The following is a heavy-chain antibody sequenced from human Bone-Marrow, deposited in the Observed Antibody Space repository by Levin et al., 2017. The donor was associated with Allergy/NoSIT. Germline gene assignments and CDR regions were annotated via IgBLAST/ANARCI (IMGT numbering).Heavy chain of an antibody. D-gene: IGHD2-2*01. Sequence: GGSLRLSCKASGYTFTSYGISWVRQAPGQGLEWMGWISGYYDNTNYSQKLQGRVTMTTDTSTSTAYMELRSLRSDDTAVYYCARIRYCSTTGCYDAFDLWGQGTMVTVSS. J-gene: IGHJ3*01. V-gene: IGHV1-18*01. CDR1: GYTFTSYG. CDR2: ISGYYDNT. CDR3: ARIRYCSTTGCYDAFDL.